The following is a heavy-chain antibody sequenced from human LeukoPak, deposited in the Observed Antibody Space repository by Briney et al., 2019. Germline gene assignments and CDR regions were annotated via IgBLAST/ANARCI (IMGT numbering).Heavy chain of an antibody. CDR3: ARLYSSGWYVEY. J-gene: IGHJ4*02. CDR1: GYTFTGYY. CDR2: INPNSGGT. Sequence: ASVKVSCKASGYTFTGYYMHWVRQAPGQGLEWMGRINPNSGGTNYAQKFQGRVTMTRDTSISTAYMELSRLRSDDTAVYYSARLYSSGWYVEYWGQGTLVTVSS. V-gene: IGHV1-2*06. D-gene: IGHD6-19*01.